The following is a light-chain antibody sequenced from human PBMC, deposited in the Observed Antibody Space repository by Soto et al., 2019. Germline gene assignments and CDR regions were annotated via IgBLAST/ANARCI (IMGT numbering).Light chain of an antibody. CDR3: LLSLSATHVV. Sequence: QTVVTQDPSLTVSPGGTVTLTCGSSTGAVTSGLYPYWFQQKPGQAPRTLIYDTNNKHSWTPARFSGSVLGGKAALTLSVAQREDEAEYYCLLSLSATHVVFGGGTTLTVL. V-gene: IGLV7-46*01. J-gene: IGLJ2*01. CDR2: DTN. CDR1: TGAVTSGLY.